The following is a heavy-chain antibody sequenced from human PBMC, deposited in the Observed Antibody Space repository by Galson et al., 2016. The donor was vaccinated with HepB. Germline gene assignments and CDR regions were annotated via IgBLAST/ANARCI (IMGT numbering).Heavy chain of an antibody. Sequence: SVKVSCKASGGAFSSHTLNWVRQAPGQGGLEWMGEIDPVTGAPNYAQHLQGRVTIMADESTSTAYMELRGLRSEDTATYYCVGNSGGFDLWGQGTMVTVSS. D-gene: IGHD5-12*01. CDR1: GGAFSSHT. CDR2: IDPVTGAP. CDR3: VGNSGGFDL. V-gene: IGHV1-69*13. J-gene: IGHJ3*01.